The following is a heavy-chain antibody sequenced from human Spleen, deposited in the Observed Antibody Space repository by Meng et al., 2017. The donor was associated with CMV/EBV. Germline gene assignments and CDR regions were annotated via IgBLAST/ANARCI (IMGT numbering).Heavy chain of an antibody. CDR3: ARAPRGSGSFYY. D-gene: IGHD1-26*01. CDR1: GFTVSSSY. V-gene: IGHV3-66*02. CDR2: IYSNGDT. Sequence: SCAASGFTVSSSYMNWVRQAPGEGLQWVSVIYSNGDTYHADSVKGRFTISRDNSKNTLYLQMNSLRADDTAVYYCARAPRGSGSFYYWGQGTLVTVSS. J-gene: IGHJ4*02.